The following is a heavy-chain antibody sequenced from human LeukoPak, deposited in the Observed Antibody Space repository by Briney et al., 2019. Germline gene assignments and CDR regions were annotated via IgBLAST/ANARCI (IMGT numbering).Heavy chain of an antibody. J-gene: IGHJ5*02. CDR3: ARAAPRDYAGGSWFFDWFDP. V-gene: IGHV1-18*01. CDR1: GYTFTSYG. D-gene: IGHD2-15*01. CDR2: ICGYNGNT. Sequence: ASVKVSCKASGYTFTSYGISWVRQAPGQGLEWMGWICGYNGNTIYAQKFQGRVTMTTDTSTSTAYMELSRLTSDDTAMYYCARAAPRDYAGGSWFFDWFDPWGQGTLVTVSS.